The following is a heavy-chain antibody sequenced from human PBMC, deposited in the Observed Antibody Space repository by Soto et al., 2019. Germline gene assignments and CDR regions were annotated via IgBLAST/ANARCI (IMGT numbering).Heavy chain of an antibody. CDR1: GFSLSTSGVG. D-gene: IGHD3-22*01. Sequence: SGPTLVNPTQTLTLTCTFSGFSLSTSGVGVGWIRQPPGKALEWLALIYWDDDKRYSPSLKSRLTITKDTSKNQVVLTMTNMDPVDTATYYCAHTLFLIYHSRANCIHPWCQGTLVTVSS. CDR2: IYWDDDK. J-gene: IGHJ5*02. CDR3: AHTLFLIYHSRANCIHP. V-gene: IGHV2-5*02.